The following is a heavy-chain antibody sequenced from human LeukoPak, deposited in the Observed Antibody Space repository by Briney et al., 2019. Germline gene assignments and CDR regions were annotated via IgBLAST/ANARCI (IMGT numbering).Heavy chain of an antibody. CDR1: GGSLSGAY. V-gene: IGHV4-34*01. CDR3: ARGPVRLARPYDF. Sequence: PSETLSLTCTVQGGSLSGAYWTWIRQPPGKGLEWIGEINHTGSTNYNLSFKSRVTMTADTPKNQFSLNLTSVTAADTALYYCARGPVRLARPYDFWGQGTLVTVSS. J-gene: IGHJ4*02. D-gene: IGHD3-9*01. CDR2: INHTGST.